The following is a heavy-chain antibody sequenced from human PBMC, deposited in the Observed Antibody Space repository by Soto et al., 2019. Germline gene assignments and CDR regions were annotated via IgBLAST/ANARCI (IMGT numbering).Heavy chain of an antibody. Sequence: SQTLSLTCAISGDSVFSNCAAWNWIRQSPSRGLEWLGRTYYRSKWYNDYAVSVKSRITINPDTSKNQFPLQLNSVTPEDTAVYYCARDHMIVVVITNAPYYYGMDVWGQGTTVTVSS. CDR2: TYYRSKWYN. CDR3: ARDHMIVVVITNAPYYYGMDV. D-gene: IGHD3-22*01. V-gene: IGHV6-1*01. CDR1: GDSVFSNCAA. J-gene: IGHJ6*02.